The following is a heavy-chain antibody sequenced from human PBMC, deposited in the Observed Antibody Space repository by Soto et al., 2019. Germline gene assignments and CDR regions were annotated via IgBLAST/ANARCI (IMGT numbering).Heavy chain of an antibody. D-gene: IGHD5-12*01. CDR2: IFSSGST. CDR1: GGSINTFY. V-gene: IGHV4-4*07. J-gene: IGHJ4*02. CDR3: AREGSYSAYNFAHGIQLWSFDF. Sequence: SETLSLTCTVPGGSINTFYWSWVRQPAGKGLEWIGRIFSSGSTSFNPSLESRVAMSVDTSKNHFSLNLSSVTAADMAVYSCAREGSYSAYNFAHGIQLWSFDFWGQRAQVTVSS.